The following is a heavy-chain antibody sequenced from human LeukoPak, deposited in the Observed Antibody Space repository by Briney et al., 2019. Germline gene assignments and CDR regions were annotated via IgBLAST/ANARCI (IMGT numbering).Heavy chain of an antibody. Sequence: ASVKVSCKVSGYTLTELSMHWVRQAPGKGLEWMGGFDPEDGETIYAQKFQGRVTMTEDTSTDTAYMELSSLRSEDTAVYYCATQHGEHTISPFYYWGQGTLVTVSS. V-gene: IGHV1-24*01. CDR3: ATQHGEHTISPFYY. D-gene: IGHD2-21*01. CDR1: GYTLTELS. J-gene: IGHJ4*02. CDR2: FDPEDGET.